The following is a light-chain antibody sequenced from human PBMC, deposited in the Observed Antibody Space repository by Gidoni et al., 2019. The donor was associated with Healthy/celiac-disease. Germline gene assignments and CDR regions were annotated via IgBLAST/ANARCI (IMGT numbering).Light chain of an antibody. J-gene: IGKJ5*01. CDR1: QSVSSY. CDR3: QQRSNWPPLIT. CDR2: DAS. Sequence: EIVLTHSPATLSLSPGESATLSCRASQSVSSYLAWYQQKPGQAPRLLIYDASNRATGIPARFSGSGSGTDFTLTISSLEPEDFAVYYCQQRSNWPPLITFGQGTRLEIK. V-gene: IGKV3-11*01.